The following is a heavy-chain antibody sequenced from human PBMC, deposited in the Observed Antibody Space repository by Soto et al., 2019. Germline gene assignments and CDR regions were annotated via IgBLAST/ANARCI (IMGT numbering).Heavy chain of an antibody. D-gene: IGHD2-15*01. J-gene: IGHJ4*01. CDR1: GFTFSTYN. Sequence: EVQLVESGGGLVKPGGSLRVSCAGSGFTFSTYNMNWVRQAPGKGLEWVSSISSSTSYIYYADSVKGRFTISRDNAKSSMYLQTNSLRVEDTAVYYCARRSGTHFDQWVHGTLVTVSS. CDR3: ARRSGTHFDQ. CDR2: ISSSTSYI. V-gene: IGHV3-21*01.